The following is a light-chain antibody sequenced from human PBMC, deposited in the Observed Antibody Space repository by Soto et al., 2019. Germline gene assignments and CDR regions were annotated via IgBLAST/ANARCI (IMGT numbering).Light chain of an antibody. CDR2: AAS. V-gene: IGKV1-27*01. CDR1: QGIRNY. J-gene: IGKJ4*01. CDR3: QKYNNAAHT. Sequence: DIQMTQSPSSLSASVGDRVTITCRASQGIRNYLAWYQQNPGKVPKLLIYAASTLQSGVPSRFSGSGSGTHFTLTISSLQPEDVATYYCQKYNNAAHTFGGGTKVES.